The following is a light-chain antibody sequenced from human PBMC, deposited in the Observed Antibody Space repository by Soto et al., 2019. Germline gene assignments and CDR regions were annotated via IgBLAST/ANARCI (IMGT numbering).Light chain of an antibody. CDR1: QSVSSSY. V-gene: IGKV3-20*01. CDR2: GAS. CDR3: QQYGSSPIT. J-gene: IGKJ5*01. Sequence: EIVLTHSPGTLSLSPGERATLSCRASQSVSSSYLAWYQQKPGQAPRLLIYGASSRATVIPDRFSGSGSGTDFTLTISRLEPEDFAVYYCQQYGSSPITLGQGTRLEIK.